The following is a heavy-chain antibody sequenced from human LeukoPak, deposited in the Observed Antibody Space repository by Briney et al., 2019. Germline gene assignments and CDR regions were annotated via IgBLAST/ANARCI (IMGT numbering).Heavy chain of an antibody. D-gene: IGHD4-23*01. J-gene: IGHJ3*02. CDR1: GFTVSGNH. V-gene: IGHV3-53*01. CDR3: ARDADYGGSPDAFDI. Sequence: AGSLRLSCAASGFTVSGNHMSWVRQAPGKGLNWVSIIYSGGTTYYADSVKGRFTISRDNSKNTLYLQMNSLRAEDTAVYYCARDADYGGSPDAFDIWGRGTIVTVSS. CDR2: IYSGGTT.